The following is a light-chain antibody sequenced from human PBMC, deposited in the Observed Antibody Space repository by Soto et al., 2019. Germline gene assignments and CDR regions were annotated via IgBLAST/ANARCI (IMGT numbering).Light chain of an antibody. CDR3: QQYGSSPRT. J-gene: IGKJ2*02. V-gene: IGKV3-20*01. CDR2: GAF. Sequence: EIVLTQSPGTLSLSPGERATLSCRASQSVDSGYLAWYQQKPGKAPRLLIFGAFIRATGIPDRFSGSGSGTDFALTISRLEAEDFAVYYCQQYGSSPRTFGQGTKLEIK. CDR1: QSVDSGY.